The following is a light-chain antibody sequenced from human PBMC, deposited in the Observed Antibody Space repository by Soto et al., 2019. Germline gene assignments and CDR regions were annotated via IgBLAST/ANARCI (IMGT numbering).Light chain of an antibody. CDR3: SSYTSSSTLV. Sequence: QSALTQPASVSGSPGQSITISCTGTSSDVGIYNYVSWYQLHPGKAPKLMVYEVSNRPSGVSTRFSGSKSGNTASLTISGLQTEDEADYYCSSYTSSSTLVFGGGTKVTVL. J-gene: IGLJ2*01. CDR1: SSDVGIYNY. CDR2: EVS. V-gene: IGLV2-14*01.